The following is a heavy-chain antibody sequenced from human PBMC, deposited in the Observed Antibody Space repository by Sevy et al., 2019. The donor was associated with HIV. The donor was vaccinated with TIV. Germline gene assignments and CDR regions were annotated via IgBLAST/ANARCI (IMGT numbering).Heavy chain of an antibody. CDR1: GFTFSYAW. J-gene: IGHJ6*02. Sequence: GGSLRLSCAASGFTFSYAWMSWVRQAPGKGLEWVGRIVSKADGGTTDYAAPVNGRFTISRDDSKNTLYLQMNSLKTEETALYYCTTVVKNDFWNGHVNYYGLDVWGQGTTVTVSS. CDR2: IVSKADGGTT. D-gene: IGHD3-3*01. CDR3: TTVVKNDFWNGHVNYYGLDV. V-gene: IGHV3-15*04.